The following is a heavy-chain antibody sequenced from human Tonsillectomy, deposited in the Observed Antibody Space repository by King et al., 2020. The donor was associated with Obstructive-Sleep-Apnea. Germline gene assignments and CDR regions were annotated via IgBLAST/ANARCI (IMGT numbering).Heavy chain of an antibody. Sequence: VQLQESGPGLVKPSGTLSLTCAVSGGSISSSNWWSWVRQPPGKGLEWSGEIDHIGSTNYNPSLKSRATISVDKSKNQFSLKLSSVTAADTAVYYCAKDSGYGGVPFDYWGQGTLVTVSS. J-gene: IGHJ4*02. CDR3: AKDSGYGGVPFDY. CDR2: IDHIGST. D-gene: IGHD5-12*01. V-gene: IGHV4-4*02. CDR1: GGSISSSNW.